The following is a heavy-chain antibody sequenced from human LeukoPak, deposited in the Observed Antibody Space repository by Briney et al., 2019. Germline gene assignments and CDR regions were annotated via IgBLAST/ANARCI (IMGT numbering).Heavy chain of an antibody. Sequence: SETLSLTCAVYGGSFSGYYWSWIRQPPGKGLEWIGEINHSGSTNYNPSLKSRVTISVDTSKNQFSLKLSSVTAADTAVYYCARGPIGHVGIAAAGIRNWFDPWGQGTLVTVPS. V-gene: IGHV4-34*01. CDR1: GGSFSGYY. D-gene: IGHD6-13*01. CDR3: ARGPIGHVGIAAAGIRNWFDP. J-gene: IGHJ5*02. CDR2: INHSGST.